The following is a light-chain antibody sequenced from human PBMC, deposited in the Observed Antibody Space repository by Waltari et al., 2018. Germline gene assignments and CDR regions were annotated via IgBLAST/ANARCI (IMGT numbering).Light chain of an antibody. CDR3: QQRSDWLT. CDR1: QSVRTF. V-gene: IGKV3-11*01. CDR2: DAS. Sequence: EVVLTQSPAILSFSPGERATLSCRASQSVRTFVAWYQQKPGQAPRLLIYDASNRATGIPARFSGSGSGTDFTLTISSLEPEDFAVYYFQQRSDWLTFGGGTRVEIK. J-gene: IGKJ4*01.